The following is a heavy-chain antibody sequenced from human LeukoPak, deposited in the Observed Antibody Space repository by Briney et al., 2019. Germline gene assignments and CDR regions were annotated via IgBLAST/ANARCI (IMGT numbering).Heavy chain of an antibody. CDR3: AKDARRSSGWWFFDH. CDR2: ISDSGVST. CDR1: GFTFSSYA. D-gene: IGHD6-19*01. J-gene: IGHJ4*02. Sequence: GGSLRLSCAASGFTFSSYALSWVRQAPGRGLEWVSSISDSGVSTFYADSVKGRFTISRDNSKNTLFLQMNSLRAEDTAVYYCAKDARRSSGWWFFDHWGQGTLVTVSS. V-gene: IGHV3-23*01.